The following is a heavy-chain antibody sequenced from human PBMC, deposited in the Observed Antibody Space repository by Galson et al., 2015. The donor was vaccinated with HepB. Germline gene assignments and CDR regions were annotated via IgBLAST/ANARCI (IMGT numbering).Heavy chain of an antibody. D-gene: IGHD3-10*01. CDR1: GGTFSSYA. CDR3: ARVAFNYYGSGSFSYYYMDV. V-gene: IGHV1-69*13. Sequence: SVKVSCKASGGTFSSYAISWVRQAPGQGLEWMGGIIPIFGTANYAQKFQGRVTITADESTSTAYMELSSLRSEDTAVYYCARVAFNYYGSGSFSYYYMDVWGKGTTVTVSS. J-gene: IGHJ6*03. CDR2: IIPIFGTA.